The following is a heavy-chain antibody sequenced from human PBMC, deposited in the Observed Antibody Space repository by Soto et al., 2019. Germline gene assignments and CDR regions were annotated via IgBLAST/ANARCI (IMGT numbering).Heavy chain of an antibody. V-gene: IGHV1-2*02. CDR3: AREDIVVVVAATGGMDV. CDR2: INPNSGGT. J-gene: IGHJ6*02. CDR1: GYTFTGYY. D-gene: IGHD2-15*01. Sequence: ASVKVSCKAPGYTFTGYYMHWVRQAPGQGLEWMGWINPNSGGTNYAQKFQGRVTMTRDTSISTAYMELSRLRSDDTAVYYCAREDIVVVVAATGGMDVWGQGTTVTVSS.